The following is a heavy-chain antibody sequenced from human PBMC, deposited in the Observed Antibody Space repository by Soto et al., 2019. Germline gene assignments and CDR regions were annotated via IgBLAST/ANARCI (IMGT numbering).Heavy chain of an antibody. D-gene: IGHD2-2*01. Sequence: QVQLQQWGAGLLKPSETLSLTCAVYGGSFSGYYWSWIRQPPGKGLEWIGEINHSGSTNYNPSLKIRVTISVDTSKNQFSLKLSSVTAADTAVYYCARVSNDIVVLPAATYYMDVWGKGTTVTVSS. J-gene: IGHJ6*03. CDR2: INHSGST. CDR3: ARVSNDIVVLPAATYYMDV. V-gene: IGHV4-34*01. CDR1: GGSFSGYY.